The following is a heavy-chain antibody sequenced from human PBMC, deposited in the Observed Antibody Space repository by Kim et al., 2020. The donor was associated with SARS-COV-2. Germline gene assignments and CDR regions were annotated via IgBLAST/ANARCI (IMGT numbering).Heavy chain of an antibody. CDR3: TRGGYSYGIYWYFDL. Sequence: ASVKGGFTIPRDDSKSIAYLQMSSLKTEDTAVYYCTRGGYSYGIYWYFDLWGRGTLVTVSS. D-gene: IGHD5-18*01. J-gene: IGHJ2*01. V-gene: IGHV3-49*02.